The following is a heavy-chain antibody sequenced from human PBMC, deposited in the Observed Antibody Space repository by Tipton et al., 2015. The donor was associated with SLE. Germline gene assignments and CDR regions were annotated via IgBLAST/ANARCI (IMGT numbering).Heavy chain of an antibody. J-gene: IGHJ4*02. CDR3: ARRLGSWSIDY. CDR2: INHSGST. D-gene: IGHD6-13*01. CDR1: GGSFSGYY. V-gene: IGHV4-34*01. Sequence: TLSLTCAVYGGSFSGYYWSWIRQPPGKGLEWIGEINHSGSTNYNPSLKSRVTISVDTSKNQSSLKLSSVTAADTAVYYCARRLGSWSIDYCGQGTLVTVSS.